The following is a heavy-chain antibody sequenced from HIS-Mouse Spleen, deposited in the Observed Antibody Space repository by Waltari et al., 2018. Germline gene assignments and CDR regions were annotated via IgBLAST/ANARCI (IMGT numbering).Heavy chain of an antibody. CDR2: MNLNSGNT. J-gene: IGHJ4*02. CDR1: GYTFTSYD. CDR3: ARGHDYSNYFDY. V-gene: IGHV1-8*01. Sequence: QVQLVQSGAEVKKPGASVKVSCKASGYTFTSYDINWVRQATGQGIEWMGWMNLNSGNTGYAHKFQGRVTLTRNTSISTAYMELSSLRSEDTAVYYCARGHDYSNYFDYWGQGTLVTVSS. D-gene: IGHD4-4*01.